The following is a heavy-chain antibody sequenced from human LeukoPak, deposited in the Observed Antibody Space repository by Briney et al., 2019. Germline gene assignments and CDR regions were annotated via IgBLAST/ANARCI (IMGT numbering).Heavy chain of an antibody. CDR2: IWYDGSNK. J-gene: IGHJ6*03. CDR3: ARDSVVVVPAASGSYYYYYMDA. V-gene: IGHV3-33*01. CDR1: GFTFSSYG. Sequence: GGSLRLSCAASGFTFSSYGMHWVRQAPGKGLEWVAVIWYDGSNKYYADSVKGRFTISRDNSKNTLYLQMNSLRAEDTAVYYCARDSVVVVPAASGSYYYYYMDAWGKGTTVTVSS. D-gene: IGHD2-2*01.